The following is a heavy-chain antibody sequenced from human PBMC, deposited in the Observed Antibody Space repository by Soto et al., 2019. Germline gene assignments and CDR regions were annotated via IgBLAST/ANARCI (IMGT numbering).Heavy chain of an antibody. CDR3: ARVKGTTGAADY. D-gene: IGHD4-17*01. V-gene: IGHV3-33*01. CDR2: IWYDGSNK. CDR1: GFTFSSYG. Sequence: QVQLVESGGGVVQPGRSLRLSCAASGFTFSSYGMHWVRQAPGKGLEWVAVIWYDGSNKYYADSVKGRFTISRDNSKNTLYLQMNSLRAEDTAVYDCARVKGTTGAADYWGQGTLVTVSS. J-gene: IGHJ4*02.